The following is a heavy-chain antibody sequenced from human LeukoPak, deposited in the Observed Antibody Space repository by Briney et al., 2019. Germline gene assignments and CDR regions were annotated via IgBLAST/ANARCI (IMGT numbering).Heavy chain of an antibody. D-gene: IGHD4-17*01. CDR1: GDSLSSNIAA. CDR3: ARDVDSGADY. V-gene: IGHV6-1*01. Sequence: SQTLSLTCAISGDSLSSNIAAWNWIRQSPSRGLEWLGRTYYRSKWQTEYAVSLKSRLTITPDTSKNQFSLHLNSVTPDDTAVYYCARDVDSGADYWGQGTLVTVSS. J-gene: IGHJ4*02. CDR2: TYYRSKWQT.